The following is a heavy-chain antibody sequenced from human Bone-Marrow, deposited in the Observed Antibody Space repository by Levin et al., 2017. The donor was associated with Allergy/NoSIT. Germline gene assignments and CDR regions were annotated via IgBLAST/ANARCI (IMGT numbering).Heavy chain of an antibody. Sequence: PSETLSLTCDVSGTSVSANYWNWIRQSAGKGLEWIGRIYSNGVTKYSSSFQSRVTMSIDTSRNQFYLTLTSLTAADTALYYCARRDGDFDSWGQGILVTVSS. CDR2: IYSNGVT. J-gene: IGHJ5*01. CDR3: ARRDGDFDS. V-gene: IGHV4-4*07. D-gene: IGHD4-17*01. CDR1: GTSVSANY.